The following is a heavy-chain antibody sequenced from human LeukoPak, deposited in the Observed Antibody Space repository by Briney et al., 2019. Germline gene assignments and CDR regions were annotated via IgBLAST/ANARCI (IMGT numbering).Heavy chain of an antibody. Sequence: SETLSLTCTVSSGSISSYYWSWIRQPPGKGLEWIGYIYYSGSTNYNPSLKSRVTISVDTSKNQFSLKLSSVTAADTAVYYCARAASDGSPDYWGQGTLVTVSS. J-gene: IGHJ4*02. D-gene: IGHD1-26*01. V-gene: IGHV4-59*01. CDR2: IYYSGST. CDR1: SGSISSYY. CDR3: ARAASDGSPDY.